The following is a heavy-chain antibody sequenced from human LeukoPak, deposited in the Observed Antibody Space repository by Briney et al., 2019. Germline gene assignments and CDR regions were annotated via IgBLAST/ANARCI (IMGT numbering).Heavy chain of an antibody. CDR3: ARLSTVATSFDY. Sequence: PSETLSLTCTVSGGSISNYYWGWIRQPPGKGLEWIGSIYYSGSTYYNSSLQSRVTISVHMSNNQFSLKLSSVTAADTAVYYCARLSTVATSFDYWGQGTLVTVSS. CDR1: GGSISNYY. V-gene: IGHV4-39*07. D-gene: IGHD4-17*01. J-gene: IGHJ4*02. CDR2: IYYSGST.